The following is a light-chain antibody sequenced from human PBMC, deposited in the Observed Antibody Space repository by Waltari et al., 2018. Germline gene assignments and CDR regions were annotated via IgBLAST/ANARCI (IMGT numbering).Light chain of an antibody. CDR2: DDS. J-gene: IGLJ2*01. V-gene: IGLV3-21*02. Sequence: SYVLTQPPSVSVAPGQTARITCGGNNIASKNVHWYQPKPGQAPVLGVYDDSDRPSGIPERFSGSNSGNTATLTISRVEAGDEADYYCQVWDSSSDHVVFGGGTKLTVL. CDR3: QVWDSSSDHVV. CDR1: NIASKN.